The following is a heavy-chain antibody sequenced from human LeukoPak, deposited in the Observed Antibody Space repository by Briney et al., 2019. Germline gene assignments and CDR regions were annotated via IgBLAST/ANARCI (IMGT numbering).Heavy chain of an antibody. J-gene: IGHJ4*02. V-gene: IGHV1-46*01. CDR1: GYTFSSYY. CDR3: ARGFYYDSRGLNYFDY. CDR2: INPTGGST. D-gene: IGHD3-22*01. Sequence: ASVNVSCKASGYTFSSYYMHWVRQAPGQGLEWMGIINPTGGSTNYAQKFQGRVTMTRDTSTSTVYMELSSLRSEDTAVYYCARGFYYDSRGLNYFDYWGQGTLVTVSS.